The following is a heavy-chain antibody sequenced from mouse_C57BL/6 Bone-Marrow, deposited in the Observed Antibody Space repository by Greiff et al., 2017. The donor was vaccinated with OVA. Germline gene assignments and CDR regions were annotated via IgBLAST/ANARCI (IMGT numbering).Heavy chain of an antibody. Sequence: VQLHQSGAELMKPGASVKLSCKATGYTFTGYWIEWVKQRPGHGLEWIGEILPGSGSTNYHEKFKGKATFTADTSSNTAYMQLSSLTTEDSAIYCCAREGGYPYYFDYWGQGTTLTVSS. J-gene: IGHJ2*01. V-gene: IGHV1-9*01. D-gene: IGHD3-1*01. CDR2: ILPGSGST. CDR1: GYTFTGYW. CDR3: AREGGYPYYFDY.